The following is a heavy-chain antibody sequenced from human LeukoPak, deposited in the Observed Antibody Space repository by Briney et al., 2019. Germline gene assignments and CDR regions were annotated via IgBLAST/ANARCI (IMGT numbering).Heavy chain of an antibody. CDR1: GFTVSSNY. Sequence: GGSLRLSCAASGFTVSSNYMSWVRQAPGKGLEWVSVIYSGGSTYYADSVKGRFTISRDNSKNTLYLQMNSLRAEDTAVYYCAGGYSASSTWPRFDPWGQGTLVTVSS. CDR2: IYSGGST. J-gene: IGHJ5*02. D-gene: IGHD1-26*01. CDR3: AGGYSASSTWPRFDP. V-gene: IGHV3-53*01.